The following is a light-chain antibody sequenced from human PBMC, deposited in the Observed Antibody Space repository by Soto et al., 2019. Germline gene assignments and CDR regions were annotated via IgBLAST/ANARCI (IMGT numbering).Light chain of an antibody. J-gene: IGKJ4*01. CDR3: QQANSFPLT. CDR2: TGS. V-gene: IGKV1-12*01. Sequence: DIQMTQSPSSVSASVGDRVSITCRASQGISNWLAWYQQKPGRAPKLLIYTGSSLQSGVPSRFSGTGSGTDFTLTNSSLQPADVATYYCQQANSFPLTFGGGTKVEIK. CDR1: QGISNW.